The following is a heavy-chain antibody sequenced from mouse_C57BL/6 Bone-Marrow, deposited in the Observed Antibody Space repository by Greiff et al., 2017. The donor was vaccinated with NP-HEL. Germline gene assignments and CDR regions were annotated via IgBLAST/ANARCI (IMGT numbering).Heavy chain of an antibody. CDR2: IYPGSGNT. V-gene: IGHV1-76*01. D-gene: IGHD2-2*01. J-gene: IGHJ2*01. Sequence: VNLVESGAELVRPGASVKLSCKASGYTFTDYYINWVKQRPGQGLEWIARIYPGSGNTYYNEKFKGKATLTAEKSSSTAYMQLSSLTSEDSAVYFCARNYGYDYWGQGTTLTVSS. CDR3: ARNYGYDY. CDR1: GYTFTDYY.